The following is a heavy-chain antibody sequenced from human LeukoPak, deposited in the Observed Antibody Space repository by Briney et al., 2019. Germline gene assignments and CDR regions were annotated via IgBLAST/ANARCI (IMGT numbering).Heavy chain of an antibody. CDR2: IDYSGNT. CDR3: ARGPDSKSTYFSY. CDR1: GGSISRYY. J-gene: IGHJ4*02. D-gene: IGHD2-21*01. Sequence: PSETLSLTCTVSGGSISRYYWNWIRQPPGEELEWIGYIDYSGNTKYNPSLESRVTISMDTSKNQFSLRLTSVTAADSAVYFCARGPDSKSTYFSYWGQGTLVTVSS. V-gene: IGHV4-59*01.